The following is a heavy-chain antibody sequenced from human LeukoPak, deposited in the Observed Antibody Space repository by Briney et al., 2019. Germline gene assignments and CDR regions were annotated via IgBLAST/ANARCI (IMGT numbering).Heavy chain of an antibody. Sequence: GGSLRLSCAASGFSFSIHGMGWVRRAPGKGLEWVSYISSSGSTIYYADSVKGRFTISRDNAKNSLYLQMNSLRAEDTAVYYCARARGEGSYFDYWGQGTLVTVSS. CDR2: ISSSGSTI. J-gene: IGHJ4*02. D-gene: IGHD3-16*01. V-gene: IGHV3-48*04. CDR1: GFSFSIHG. CDR3: ARARGEGSYFDY.